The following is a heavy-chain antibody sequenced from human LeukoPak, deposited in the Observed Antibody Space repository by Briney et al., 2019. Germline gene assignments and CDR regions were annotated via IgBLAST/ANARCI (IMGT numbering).Heavy chain of an antibody. CDR1: GGTFSSYA. Sequence: VASVKVSCKASGGTFSSYAISWVRQAPGQGLEWMGGIILIFGTANYAQKFQGRVTITADESTSTAYMELSSLRSEDTAVYYCAGGAYRELLWFGELLSPLYYYGMDVWGKGTTVTVSS. V-gene: IGHV1-69*13. J-gene: IGHJ6*04. CDR2: IILIFGTA. D-gene: IGHD3-10*01. CDR3: AGGAYRELLWFGELLSPLYYYGMDV.